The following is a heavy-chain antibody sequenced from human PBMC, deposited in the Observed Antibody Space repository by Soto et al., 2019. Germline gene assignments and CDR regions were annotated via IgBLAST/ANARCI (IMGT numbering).Heavy chain of an antibody. J-gene: IGHJ6*02. Sequence: PGGSLRLSCAASGFTFSSYAMSWVRQAPGKGLEWVSAISGSGGSTYYADSVKGRFTISRDNSKNTLYLQMDSLRAEDTAVYYCAKDYGSSWGYYYYGMDVWGQGTTVTVSS. CDR3: AKDYGSSWGYYYYGMDV. V-gene: IGHV3-23*01. CDR2: ISGSGGST. CDR1: GFTFSSYA. D-gene: IGHD6-13*01.